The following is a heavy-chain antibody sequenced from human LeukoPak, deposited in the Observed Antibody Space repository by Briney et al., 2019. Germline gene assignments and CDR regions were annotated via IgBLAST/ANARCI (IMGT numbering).Heavy chain of an antibody. V-gene: IGHV3-48*01. CDR2: ITSSSSTI. D-gene: IGHD1-26*01. Sequence: GGSLRLSCAASGFTFSNYNMIWVRQAPGKGLECISYITSSSSTIHYADSVKGRFTISRDNAKKSLYLQMNSLRAEDTAVYYCARVWDGCSGEDYWGQGTLVTVSS. CDR3: ARVWDGCSGEDY. J-gene: IGHJ4*02. CDR1: GFTFSNYN.